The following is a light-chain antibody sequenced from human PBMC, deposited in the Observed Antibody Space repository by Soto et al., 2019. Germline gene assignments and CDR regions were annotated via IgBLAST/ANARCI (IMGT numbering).Light chain of an antibody. CDR3: LQDHNFPFT. V-gene: IGKV1-6*01. CDR2: ASS. J-gene: IGKJ3*01. CDR1: QGIGND. Sequence: AIQMTQSPSSLSASVGDRVTLTCRASQGIGNDLGWYQQKPGKAPKLLIYASSTLQSGVPSRFSGSGSCTDFTLTISSLQPEDFATYFCLQDHNFPFTFGPGTKVDLK.